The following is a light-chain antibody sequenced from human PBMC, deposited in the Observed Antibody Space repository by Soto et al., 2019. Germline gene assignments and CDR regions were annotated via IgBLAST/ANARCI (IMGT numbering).Light chain of an antibody. Sequence: DFVLTHSPLSLPFTLVQAASISCSXSQILVHRDGIAYFSWFQQRPGRSPRRLIYKVSNRDSGVPARFSGSGSGTDFALKISRVEADDVGVYYCMQATHWPITFGQGTRLEIK. CDR3: MQATHWPIT. V-gene: IGKV2-30*02. CDR1: QILVHRDGIAY. J-gene: IGKJ5*01. CDR2: KVS.